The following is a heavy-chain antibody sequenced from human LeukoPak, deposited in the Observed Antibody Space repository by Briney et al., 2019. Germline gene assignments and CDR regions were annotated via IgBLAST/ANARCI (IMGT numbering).Heavy chain of an antibody. CDR2: IYYSGST. V-gene: IGHV4-30-4*01. Sequence: PSETLSLTCTVSGGSISSGDYYWSWIRQPPGKGLEWIGYIYYSGSTYYNPSLKSRVTISVDTSKNQFSLKLSSVTAADTAVYYCARGIGGYSYGGVSDWFDPWGQGTLVTVSS. J-gene: IGHJ5*02. CDR3: ARGIGGYSYGGVSDWFDP. CDR1: GGSISSGDYY. D-gene: IGHD5-18*01.